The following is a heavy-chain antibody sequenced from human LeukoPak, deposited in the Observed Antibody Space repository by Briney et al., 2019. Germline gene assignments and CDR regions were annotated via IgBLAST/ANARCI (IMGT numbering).Heavy chain of an antibody. Sequence: PGGSLRLSCVASGFTFGTYSMNWVRQAPGKGLEWVSSISSSSSYIYYADSVKGRFTISRDNAKNSLYLQMNSLRAEDTAVYYCARDFYSSGWYYGMDVWGQGTTVTVSS. J-gene: IGHJ6*02. CDR3: ARDFYSSGWYYGMDV. D-gene: IGHD6-19*01. CDR2: ISSSSSYI. V-gene: IGHV3-21*01. CDR1: GFTFGTYS.